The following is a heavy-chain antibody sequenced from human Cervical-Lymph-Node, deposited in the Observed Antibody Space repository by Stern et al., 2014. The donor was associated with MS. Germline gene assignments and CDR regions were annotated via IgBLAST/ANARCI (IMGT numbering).Heavy chain of an antibody. D-gene: IGHD1-7*01. J-gene: IGHJ4*02. CDR1: GFTFSNYG. CDR2: IWYDGNKK. Sequence: VQLVESGGGVVQPWRSLSLSCAASGFTFSNYGMHWVRQAPGNGLEWLAVIWYDGNKKYYADSVKGRFTIPRDNSKNTLFLQMSSLTAEDTALYYCARGNWNYEGMGYWGQGTLVTVSS. V-gene: IGHV3-33*01. CDR3: ARGNWNYEGMGY.